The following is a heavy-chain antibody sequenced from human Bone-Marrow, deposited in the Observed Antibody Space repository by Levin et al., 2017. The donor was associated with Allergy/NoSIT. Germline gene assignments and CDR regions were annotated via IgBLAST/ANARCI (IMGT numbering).Heavy chain of an antibody. Sequence: GESLKISCAVSGFTFSIYSMNWVRQAPGKGLEWIAYISGTTTKKYYADSVKGRFTISRDNAYNSLYLQMNYLRDEDTAVYYCARGLGSEQPPGYWGQGTLVTVSS. CDR3: ARGLGSEQPPGY. CDR2: ISGTTTKK. V-gene: IGHV3-48*02. D-gene: IGHD3-10*01. CDR1: GFTFSIYS. J-gene: IGHJ4*02.